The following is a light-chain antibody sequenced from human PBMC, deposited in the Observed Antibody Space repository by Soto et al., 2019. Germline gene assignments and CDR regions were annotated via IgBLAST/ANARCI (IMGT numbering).Light chain of an antibody. CDR2: EVS. J-gene: IGLJ1*01. CDR1: SSDVGGYNY. CDR3: SSYTSSNTLGNV. V-gene: IGLV2-14*01. Sequence: QSALTQPASVSGSPGQSITISCTGTSSDVGGYNYVSWYQQHPGKAPKLIIYEVSNRPSGVSNRFSGSKSGNTASLTISGLQAEDEADYYCSSYTSSNTLGNVFGTGTKLTVL.